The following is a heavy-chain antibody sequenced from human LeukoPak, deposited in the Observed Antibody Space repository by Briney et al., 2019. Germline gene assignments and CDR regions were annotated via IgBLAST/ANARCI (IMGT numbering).Heavy chain of an antibody. CDR1: GFTFSSYG. CDR2: ISISSSTI. CDR3: STALDN. D-gene: IGHD2-15*01. Sequence: GGSLRLSCAASGFTFSSYGMNWVRQAPGKGLEWVSYISISSSTIFYADSVKGRFTISRDNAENSLYLQMDSLRAEDTAVYFCSTALDNWGQGTLVTVSS. V-gene: IGHV3-48*04. J-gene: IGHJ4*02.